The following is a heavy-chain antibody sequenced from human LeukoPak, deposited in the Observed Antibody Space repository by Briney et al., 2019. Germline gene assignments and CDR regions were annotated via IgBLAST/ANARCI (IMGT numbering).Heavy chain of an antibody. V-gene: IGHV1-69*05. Sequence: GASVKVSCKASGGTFSSYAISWVRQAPGQGLEWMGGIIPIFGTANYAQKFQGRVTITTDESTSTAYMELSSLRSEDTAVYYCARVGATTPSSYYFDYWGQGTLVTVSS. CDR2: IIPIFGTA. D-gene: IGHD5-12*01. CDR1: GGTFSSYA. J-gene: IGHJ4*02. CDR3: ARVGATTPSSYYFDY.